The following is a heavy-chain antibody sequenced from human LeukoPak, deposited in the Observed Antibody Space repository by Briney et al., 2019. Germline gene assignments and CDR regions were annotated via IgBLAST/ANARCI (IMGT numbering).Heavy chain of an antibody. CDR2: ISYDGSNK. CDR3: AKEVEGGTRQAYGMDV. J-gene: IGHJ6*02. Sequence: PGGSLRLSCAASGFTFSSYGMHWVRQAPGKGLEWVAVISYDGSNKYYTDSVKGRFTISRDNSENTLYLQMNSLRGEDTAVYFCAKEVEGGTRQAYGMDVWGQGTTVIVSS. CDR1: GFTFSSYG. V-gene: IGHV3-30*18. D-gene: IGHD1-26*01.